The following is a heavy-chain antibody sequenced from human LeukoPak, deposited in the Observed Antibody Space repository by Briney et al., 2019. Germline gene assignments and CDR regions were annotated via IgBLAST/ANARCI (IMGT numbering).Heavy chain of an antibody. CDR3: ARAAYYYDSSGYDYYYYYYMDV. J-gene: IGHJ6*03. Sequence: ASVKVSCKASGYTFTSYYMHWVRQAPGQGLEWMGRINPNSGGTNYAQKFQGRVTMTRDTSISTAYMELSRLRSDDTAVYYCARAAYYYDSSGYDYYYYYYMDVWGKGTTVTVSS. CDR2: INPNSGGT. CDR1: GYTFTSYY. D-gene: IGHD3-22*01. V-gene: IGHV1-2*06.